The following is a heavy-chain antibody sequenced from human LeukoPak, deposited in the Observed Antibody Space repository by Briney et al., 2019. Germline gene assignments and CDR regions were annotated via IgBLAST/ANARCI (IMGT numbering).Heavy chain of an antibody. J-gene: IGHJ4*02. D-gene: IGHD2-15*01. CDR1: GYTFTGYY. Sequence: AASVKVSCKASGYTFTGYYMHCVRRAPGQGLEWMGCINPNNGGSNYAELFRGSGTMTGDISISTAYMELSRLRSDDTAVYCCATDPVRRWSPDLDYWGQGTLVTVSS. CDR2: INPNNGGS. CDR3: ATDPVRRWSPDLDY. V-gene: IGHV1-2*02.